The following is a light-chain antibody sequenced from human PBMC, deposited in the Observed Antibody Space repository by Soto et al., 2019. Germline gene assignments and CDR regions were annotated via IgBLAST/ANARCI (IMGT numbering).Light chain of an antibody. Sequence: DIRMTQSHSSLSPSVGDRVTITYPAGPGISRWVAWYQQKPGRAPKVLIWDATTLQRGVPSRFSGSGYGTEFTLTISSLQPDDFATYYCQQYNGHSKWTFGQGTKVDIK. CDR3: QQYNGHSKWT. CDR2: DAT. V-gene: IGKV1-5*01. J-gene: IGKJ1*01. CDR1: PGISRW.